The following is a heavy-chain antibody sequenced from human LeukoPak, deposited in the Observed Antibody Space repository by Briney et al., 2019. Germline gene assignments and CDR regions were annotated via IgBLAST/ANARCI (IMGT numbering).Heavy chain of an antibody. CDR1: GGSISSSSYY. Sequence: SETLSLTCTVSGGSISSSSYYWGWIRQPPGKGLEWIGSIYYSGSTYYNPSLKSRVTISVDTSKNQFSLKLSSVTAADTAVYYCARGGRIQLWLPDYWGQGTLVTVSS. D-gene: IGHD5-18*01. CDR3: ARGGRIQLWLPDY. CDR2: IYYSGST. V-gene: IGHV4-39*07. J-gene: IGHJ4*02.